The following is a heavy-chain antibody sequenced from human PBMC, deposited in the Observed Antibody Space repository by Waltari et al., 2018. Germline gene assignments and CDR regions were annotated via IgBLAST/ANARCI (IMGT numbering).Heavy chain of an antibody. J-gene: IGHJ6*03. CDR1: GFTFSTYG. CDR2: ISYDGSNK. CDR3: AKDQVIVATYMDV. V-gene: IGHV3-30*18. D-gene: IGHD5-12*01. Sequence: QVQLVESGGGVVQPGRSLRHSCAASGFTFSTYGMHWVRQAPGKGLEWVAVISYDGSNKYYADSVKGRFTISRDNSKNTLYLQMNSLRAEDTAVYYCAKDQVIVATYMDVWGKGTTVTISS.